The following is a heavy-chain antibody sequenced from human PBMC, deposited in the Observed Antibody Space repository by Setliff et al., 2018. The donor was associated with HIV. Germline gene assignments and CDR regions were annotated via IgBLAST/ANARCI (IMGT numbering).Heavy chain of an antibody. V-gene: IGHV4-39*01. J-gene: IGHJ3*02. D-gene: IGHD3-22*01. CDR2: IYHSGST. CDR1: GGSISSNSYS. CDR3: ARTAIDYYESSGYYHDAFDT. Sequence: PSETLSLTCTVSGGSISSNSYSWRWIRQPPGKGREWIGSIYHSGSTYNNPSLKSRVTLSVATSKNQFSLKLTAVTAADTAVYYCARTAIDYYESSGYYHDAFDTWGRGSMVTVSS.